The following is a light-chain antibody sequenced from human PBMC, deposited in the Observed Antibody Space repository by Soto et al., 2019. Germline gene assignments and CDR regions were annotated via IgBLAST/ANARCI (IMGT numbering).Light chain of an antibody. J-gene: IGKJ1*01. CDR3: QQYYSFWT. CDR2: EAT. CDR1: RSVDKW. V-gene: IGKV1-5*02. Sequence: DIQMTQSPSTLSASLGGRVTIVCRASRSVDKWLAWYHQTSGKAPKLLISEATNLQTGVPSRIGGSGSGTDFTLTINNLQPEDVGHYYCQQYYSFWTFGQGTAVEIK.